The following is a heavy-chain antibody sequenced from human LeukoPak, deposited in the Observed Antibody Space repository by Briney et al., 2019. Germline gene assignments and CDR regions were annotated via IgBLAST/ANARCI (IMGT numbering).Heavy chain of an antibody. CDR1: GFSFSSYW. Sequence: PGGSLRLSCAASGFSFSSYWMHWVRQAPGKGLVWVSRLNTDGSSTNYADSVKGRFTISRDNAKNTLYLQMNGLRAEDTAIYYCARVAYSSNWYIDYWGQGTLVTVSS. CDR3: ARVAYSSNWYIDY. D-gene: IGHD6-13*01. V-gene: IGHV3-74*01. J-gene: IGHJ4*02. CDR2: LNTDGSST.